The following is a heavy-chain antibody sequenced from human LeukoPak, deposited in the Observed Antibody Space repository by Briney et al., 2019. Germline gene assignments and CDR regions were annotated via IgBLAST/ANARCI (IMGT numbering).Heavy chain of an antibody. D-gene: IGHD3-10*01. J-gene: IGHJ4*02. CDR1: GGSISSSSYY. CDR2: IYYSGST. CDR3: ARGRFYGFSGDS. Sequence: NTSETLSLTCTVSGGSISSSSYYWGWIRQPPGKGLEWIGSIYYSGSTYYNPSLKSRVTISVDTSKNQFSLKLSSVTAADTAVYYCARGRFYGFSGDSWGQGSLVTVSS. V-gene: IGHV4-39*07.